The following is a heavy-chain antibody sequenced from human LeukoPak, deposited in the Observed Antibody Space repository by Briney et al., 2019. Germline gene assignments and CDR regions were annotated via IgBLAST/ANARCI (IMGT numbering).Heavy chain of an antibody. J-gene: IGHJ6*02. D-gene: IGHD2-8*02. CDR1: EFTFSSYS. V-gene: IGHV3-74*01. Sequence: GGSLRLSCAASEFTFSSYSMNWVRQAPGKGLVWVSRLISDGSSASYADSVKGRFTISRDNTKNILYLQMNSLRAEDTAVYYCVRDSRYCPDVWGQGTTVTVSS. CDR2: LISDGSSA. CDR3: VRDSRYCPDV.